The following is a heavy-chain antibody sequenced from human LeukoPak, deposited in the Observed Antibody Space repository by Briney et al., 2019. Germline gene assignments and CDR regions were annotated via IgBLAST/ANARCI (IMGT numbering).Heavy chain of an antibody. CDR2: IYSGGST. J-gene: IGHJ5*02. CDR3: ARDVGATPWFDP. V-gene: IGHV3-66*01. D-gene: IGHD1-26*01. CDR1: GFTVSSNY. Sequence: GGSLRLSCAASGFTVSSNYMSWVRQAPGKGLGWVSVIYSGGSTYYADSVKGRFTVSRDNSKNTLYLQMNSLRAEDTAVYYCARDVGATPWFDPWGQGTLVTVSS.